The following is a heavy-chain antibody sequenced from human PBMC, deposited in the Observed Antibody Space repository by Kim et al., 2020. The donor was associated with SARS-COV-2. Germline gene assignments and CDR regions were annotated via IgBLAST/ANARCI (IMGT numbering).Heavy chain of an antibody. V-gene: IGHV3-13*04. CDR2: IGTADDT. CDR1: GFTFSTYV. J-gene: IGHJ2*01. D-gene: IGHD6-19*01. Sequence: GGSLRLSCTASGFTFSTYVMHWVRQATGKGLEWVSAIGTADDTYYPDSVKGRFTISRENAKNSFYLQMNSLRAGDAAVYYCARQAVPGSYCYFDLWGRGTLVTVSS. CDR3: ARQAVPGSYCYFDL.